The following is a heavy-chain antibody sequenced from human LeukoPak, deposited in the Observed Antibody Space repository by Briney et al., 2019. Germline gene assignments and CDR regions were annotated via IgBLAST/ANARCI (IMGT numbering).Heavy chain of an antibody. Sequence: PSETLSLTCTVSGGSISSSSYYWGWIRQPPGTGLEWIGSIYYSGSTYYNPSLKSRVTISVDTSKNQFSLKLSSVTAADTAVYYCARDNDSRDPPHFDYWGQGTLVTVSS. V-gene: IGHV4-39*07. CDR2: IYYSGST. CDR3: ARDNDSRDPPHFDY. J-gene: IGHJ4*02. D-gene: IGHD3-16*01. CDR1: GGSISSSSYY.